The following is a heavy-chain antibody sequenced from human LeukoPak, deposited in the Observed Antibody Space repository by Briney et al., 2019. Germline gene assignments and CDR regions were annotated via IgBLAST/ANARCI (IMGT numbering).Heavy chain of an antibody. D-gene: IGHD2-8*01. CDR1: GYTFTGYY. V-gene: IGHV1-2*06. CDR2: INPNSGGT. CDR3: ARESRGYCTNGVCTNFDY. J-gene: IGHJ4*02. Sequence: ASVKVSCKASGYTFTGYYMHWVRQAPRQGLEWMGRINPNSGGTNNAQNFQGRVTMTRDTSISTAYMELSRLRSDDTAVYYCARESRGYCTNGVCTNFDYWGQGTLVTVSS.